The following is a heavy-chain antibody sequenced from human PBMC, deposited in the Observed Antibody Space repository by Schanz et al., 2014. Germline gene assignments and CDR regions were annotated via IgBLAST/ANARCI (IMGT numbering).Heavy chain of an antibody. V-gene: IGHV3-23*04. CDR3: AKDTGYCHGGACYCFEY. J-gene: IGHJ4*02. CDR2: ISGSGSST. CDR1: GVTFSSYA. Sequence: EVQLVESGGGFVQPGGSLRLSCVASGVTFSSYAMSWVRQAPGKGLDWVSAISGSGSSTYYADSVRGRFTISRDNSKNTLYLQMDSLRPEDTAVYFCAKDTGYCHGGACYCFEYWGLGILVTVSS. D-gene: IGHD2-8*02.